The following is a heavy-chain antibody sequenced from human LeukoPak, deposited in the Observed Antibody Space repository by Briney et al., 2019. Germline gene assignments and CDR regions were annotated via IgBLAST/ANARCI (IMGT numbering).Heavy chain of an antibody. CDR3: AKDEDYGDYVLSY. D-gene: IGHD4-17*01. J-gene: IGHJ4*02. CDR1: GFTFSDYG. V-gene: IGHV3-30*18. Sequence: GGPLRLSCAASGFTFSDYGMHWVRQAPGKGLEWVAVISYDGSNKYSADSVKGRFTISRDNSKNTLYLQMNSLRAEDTAVYYCAKDEDYGDYVLSYWGQGTLVTVSS. CDR2: ISYDGSNK.